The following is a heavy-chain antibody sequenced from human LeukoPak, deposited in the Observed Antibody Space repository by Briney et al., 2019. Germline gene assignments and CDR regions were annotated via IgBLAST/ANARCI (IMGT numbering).Heavy chain of an antibody. J-gene: IGHJ4*02. D-gene: IGHD3-22*01. Sequence: GRSLRLSCAASGFTFSSYAMTWVRQAPGKGLEWVSAISGSGGTTSYADSVKGRFTISRDNSKNTLFLQMNSLTAEDTAVYYCALLSSGYLSYFDYWGQGTLVTVSS. CDR1: GFTFSSYA. CDR3: ALLSSGYLSYFDY. V-gene: IGHV3-23*01. CDR2: ISGSGGTT.